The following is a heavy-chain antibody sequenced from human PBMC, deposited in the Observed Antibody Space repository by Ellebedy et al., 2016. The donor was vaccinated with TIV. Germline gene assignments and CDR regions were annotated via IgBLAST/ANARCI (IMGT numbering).Heavy chain of an antibody. CDR1: GFTFSDYA. Sequence: GESLKISXAASGFTFSDYAMHWVRQAPGKGLEWAALISYDGNKTDYADSVKGRFTISRDNSKNTLYLQMNSLRAEDTAVYYCASNYATYYDILTGYVFDYWGQGTLVIVSS. CDR2: ISYDGNKT. J-gene: IGHJ4*02. D-gene: IGHD3-9*01. CDR3: ASNYATYYDILTGYVFDY. V-gene: IGHV3-30-3*01.